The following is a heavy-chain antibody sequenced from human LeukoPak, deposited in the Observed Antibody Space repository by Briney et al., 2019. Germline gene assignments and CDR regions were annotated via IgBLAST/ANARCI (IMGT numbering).Heavy chain of an antibody. D-gene: IGHD3-22*01. CDR1: AFTFSRYG. CDR3: ARAGISSGSYYLDY. V-gene: IGHV3-30*02. Sequence: PGGSLRLSCAASAFTFSRYGMHWVRQAPGKGLEWVAFIRYDGSNKYYADSVKGRFTISRDNAKNSLYLQMNSLRAEDTAVYYCARAGISSGSYYLDYWGQGTLVTVSS. CDR2: IRYDGSNK. J-gene: IGHJ4*02.